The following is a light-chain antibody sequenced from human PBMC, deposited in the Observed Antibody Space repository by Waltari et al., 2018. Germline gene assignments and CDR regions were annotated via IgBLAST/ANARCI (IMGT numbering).Light chain of an antibody. J-gene: IGLJ3*02. CDR1: SGHSSNV. Sequence: QLVLTQSPSASASLGASVKLTCTLSSGHSSNVIAWHQQQPEKGPRYLMKVNSDGSHSQGDDIPDRFSGSGSGAERDLTSSSLQSEDEADYYCQTGGHGTWVFGGGTKLTVL. CDR3: QTGGHGTWV. V-gene: IGLV4-69*01. CDR2: VNSDGSH.